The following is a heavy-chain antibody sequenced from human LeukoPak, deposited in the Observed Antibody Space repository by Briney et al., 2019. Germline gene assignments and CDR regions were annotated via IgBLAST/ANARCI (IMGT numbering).Heavy chain of an antibody. CDR2: ISAYNGNT. J-gene: IGHJ4*02. D-gene: IGHD3-22*01. CDR1: GYTFTSYG. Sequence: GASVKVSCKASGYTFTSYGISWVRQAPGQGLEWMGWISAYNGNTNYAQKFQGRVTITADESTSTAYMELSSLRSEDTAVYYCAGSPYHYDSSGYYRYFDYWGQGTLVTVSS. V-gene: IGHV1-18*01. CDR3: AGSPYHYDSSGYYRYFDY.